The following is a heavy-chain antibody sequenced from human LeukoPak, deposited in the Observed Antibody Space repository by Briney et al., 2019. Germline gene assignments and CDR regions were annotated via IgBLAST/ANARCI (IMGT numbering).Heavy chain of an antibody. Sequence: GGSLRLSCAASGFTFSSYAMSWVRQAPGKGLEWVSFISPSGDRTSNADSVEGRFTIPRDNTRNTLYLQMNSLRDEDTGVYYCAIMHGYYDGSGFWVQWGQGTLVTVSS. J-gene: IGHJ4*02. CDR3: AIMHGYYDGSGFWVQ. D-gene: IGHD3-22*01. CDR2: ISPSGDRT. V-gene: IGHV3-23*01. CDR1: GFTFSSYA.